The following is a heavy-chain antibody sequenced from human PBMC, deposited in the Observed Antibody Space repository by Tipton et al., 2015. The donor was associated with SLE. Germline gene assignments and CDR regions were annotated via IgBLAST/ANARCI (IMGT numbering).Heavy chain of an antibody. J-gene: IGHJ4*02. D-gene: IGHD1-26*01. CDR1: GGSLSGYY. CDR2: VYSSGST. CDR3: ARGGGSYYDY. Sequence: TLSLTCTVSGGSLSGYYWSWIRQPAGKGLEWIGRVYSSGSTIYNTSIKSRITLSLDTSKNQFSLRVNSVTAADTAVYYCARGGGSYYDYWGQGMLVTVSS. V-gene: IGHV4-4*07.